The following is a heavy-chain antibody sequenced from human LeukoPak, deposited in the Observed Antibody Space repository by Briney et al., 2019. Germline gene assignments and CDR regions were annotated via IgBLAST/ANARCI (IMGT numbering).Heavy chain of an antibody. D-gene: IGHD3-9*01. CDR3: ARGSNFDWLFPFDY. J-gene: IGHJ4*02. CDR1: GYTFTSYD. Sequence: GASVKVSCKASGYTFTSYDINWVRQAPGQGLEWMGWMNPNSGNTGYAQKFQGRVTMTRNTSISTAYMELSSLRSEDTAVYYCARGSNFDWLFPFDYWGQGTLVTVSS. CDR2: MNPNSGNT. V-gene: IGHV1-8*01.